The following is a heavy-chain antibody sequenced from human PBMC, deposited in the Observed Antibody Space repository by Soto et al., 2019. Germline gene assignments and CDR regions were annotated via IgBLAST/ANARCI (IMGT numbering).Heavy chain of an antibody. D-gene: IGHD3-3*01. Sequence: QGNLVQSGAEVKKPGASVKVSCKASGYTFTRYGISWVRKAPGQGLEWMGWISGYNGDTNYAQNLQDSVTMTIDTSTDTSYMNLRSNISDDTTVYYGENNGLPPYYANGLDVLAQVTRVTVSS. CDR2: ISGYNGDT. CDR1: GYTFTRYG. CDR3: ENNGLPPYYANGLDV. V-gene: IGHV1-18*01. J-gene: IGHJ6*02.